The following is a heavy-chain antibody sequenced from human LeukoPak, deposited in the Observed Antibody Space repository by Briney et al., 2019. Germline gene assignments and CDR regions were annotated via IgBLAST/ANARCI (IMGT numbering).Heavy chain of an antibody. CDR1: GYTFTGYY. J-gene: IGHJ4*02. V-gene: IGHV1-18*04. CDR2: ISAYNGNT. D-gene: IGHD6-19*01. CDR3: ARVAVAGTSWFDY. Sequence: GASVKVSCKASGYTFTGYYMHWVRQAPGQGLEWMGWISAYNGNTNYAQKLQGRVTMTTDTSTSTAYMELRSLRSDDTAVYYCARVAVAGTSWFDYWGQGTLVTVSS.